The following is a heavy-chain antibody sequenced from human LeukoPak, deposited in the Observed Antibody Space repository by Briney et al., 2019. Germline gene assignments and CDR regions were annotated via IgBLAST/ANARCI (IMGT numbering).Heavy chain of an antibody. CDR3: ARLEITIFGVARYGMDV. D-gene: IGHD3-3*01. J-gene: IGHJ6*02. Sequence: SETLSLTCAVYGGSFSGYYWSWIRQPPGKGLEWIGEINHSGSTNYNPSLKSRVTISVDTSKNQFSPKLSSVTAADTAVYYCARLEITIFGVARYGMDVWGQGTTVTVSS. V-gene: IGHV4-34*01. CDR2: INHSGST. CDR1: GGSFSGYY.